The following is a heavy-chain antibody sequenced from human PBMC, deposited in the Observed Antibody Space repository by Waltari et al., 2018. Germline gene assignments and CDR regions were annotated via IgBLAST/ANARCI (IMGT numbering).Heavy chain of an antibody. J-gene: IGHJ4*02. D-gene: IGHD1-1*01. V-gene: IGHV4-39*01. CDR2: VYYNGNV. CDR3: GRLYNVARQQSDY. Sequence: QLQLQESGPRLVKSSETLSLTCTVSGGSISTSTHYWAWIRQTPGKGPEWIGSVYYNGNVYYNPSLESRVTMSVDTSKTDFSLTLSSVTAADTAVYFCGRLYNVARQQSDYWGRGILVTVSS. CDR1: GGSISTSTHY.